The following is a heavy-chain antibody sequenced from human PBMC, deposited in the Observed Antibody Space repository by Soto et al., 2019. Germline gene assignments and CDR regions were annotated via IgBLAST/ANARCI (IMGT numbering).Heavy chain of an antibody. CDR1: GGSFSGYY. CDR3: ARTGLTSNGVFWFDP. Sequence: QVQLQQWGAGLLKPSEPLSFTCAVYGGSFSGYYWSWIRQPPGKGLEWIGEINHSGSTNYNPSLKCRLTVSVDTSKNQFSLKLSSVTAADTAVYYCARTGLTSNGVFWFDPWGQGTLVTVSS. V-gene: IGHV4-34*01. J-gene: IGHJ5*02. CDR2: INHSGST. D-gene: IGHD3-10*01.